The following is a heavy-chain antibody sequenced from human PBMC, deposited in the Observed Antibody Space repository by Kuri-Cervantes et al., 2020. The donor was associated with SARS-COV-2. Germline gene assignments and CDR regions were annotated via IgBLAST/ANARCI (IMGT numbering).Heavy chain of an antibody. CDR1: GFAFSSYD. V-gene: IGHV3-13*01. CDR2: IGTAGDT. J-gene: IGHJ3*02. Sequence: GGSLRLSCAASGFAFSSYDMHWVRQATGKGLEWVSAIGTAGDTYYPGSVKGRFTISRVNANNSLSIQMNCLITGDTAVYYCAKDPYSTWTEVWLLDFDIWGRGTRVTVSS. D-gene: IGHD3-10*01. CDR3: AKDPYSTWTEVWLLDFDI.